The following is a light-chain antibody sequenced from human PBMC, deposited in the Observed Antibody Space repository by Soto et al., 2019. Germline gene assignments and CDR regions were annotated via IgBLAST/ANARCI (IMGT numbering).Light chain of an antibody. CDR3: QQSYSNPRT. V-gene: IGKV1-39*01. Sequence: DIQMTQSPSSLSASVGDRVTITCRASQSVGTYLNWYRQKPGKAPNLRIYGVSSLHSGVPSRFSGSGSETDFTLTISSLQPEDFATYYCQQSYSNPRTFGQGTKVEIK. CDR2: GVS. CDR1: QSVGTY. J-gene: IGKJ1*01.